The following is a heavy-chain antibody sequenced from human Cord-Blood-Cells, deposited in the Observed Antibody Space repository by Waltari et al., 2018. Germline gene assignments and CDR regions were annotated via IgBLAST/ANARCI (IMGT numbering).Heavy chain of an antibody. J-gene: IGHJ3*02. CDR2: IYTSGST. CDR3: ARDSDIVVVPAAFAFDI. V-gene: IGHV4-4*07. D-gene: IGHD2-2*01. Sequence: ETLSLTCTVSGGSISSYYWSWIRQPAGKGLEWIGRIYTSGSTNYNPTLKSRVTMSVDTSKNQFSLKLSSVTAADTAVYYCARDSDIVVVPAAFAFDIWGQGTMVTVSS. CDR1: GGSISSYY.